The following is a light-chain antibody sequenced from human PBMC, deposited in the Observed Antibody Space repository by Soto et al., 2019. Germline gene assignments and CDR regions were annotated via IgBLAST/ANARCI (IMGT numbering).Light chain of an antibody. J-gene: IGLJ7*01. CDR2: DVT. CDR3: SSYAGGCPLGVL. V-gene: IGLV2-14*03. Sequence: QSALTQPASVSGSPGQSITISCTGTSSDVGAYNYVSWYQQHPGKAPKLVIYDVTHRPSGISYRFSGSKSGNAASLTISGLQAEDEADYYCSSYAGGCPLGVLFGGGTQLTVL. CDR1: SSDVGAYNY.